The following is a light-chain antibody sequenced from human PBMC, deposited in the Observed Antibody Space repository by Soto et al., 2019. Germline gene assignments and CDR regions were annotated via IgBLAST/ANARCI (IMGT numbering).Light chain of an antibody. Sequence: EIQMTQSPSTLSASVGDRVTITCRASQSISSWLAWYQQKPGKAPKLLIYKASSLESGVPSRFSGSGSGTEFTLTISSLQPDDFATYYCQQYHSYSRTFGQGTKVDIK. CDR2: KAS. CDR1: QSISSW. J-gene: IGKJ1*01. V-gene: IGKV1-5*03. CDR3: QQYHSYSRT.